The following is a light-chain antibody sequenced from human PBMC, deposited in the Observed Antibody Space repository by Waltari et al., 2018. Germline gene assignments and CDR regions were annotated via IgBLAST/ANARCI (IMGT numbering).Light chain of an antibody. J-gene: IGKJ1*01. CDR2: WAS. Sequence: DLVMPQSPDSLAVSLGEMVTINCKSSQSVFYSSNNRNYLGWYQHKAGQPPKLLIYWASTRESGVPDRFSGSGSGTDFTLTISNLQAEDVAVYYCQQYYATPRTFGQGTKVAIK. V-gene: IGKV4-1*01. CDR3: QQYYATPRT. CDR1: QSVFYSSNNRNY.